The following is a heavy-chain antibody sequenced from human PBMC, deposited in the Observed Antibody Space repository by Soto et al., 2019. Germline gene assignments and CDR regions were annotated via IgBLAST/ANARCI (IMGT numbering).Heavy chain of an antibody. CDR3: AKPPYSNYYYYYGMDV. V-gene: IGHV3-23*01. J-gene: IGHJ6*02. Sequence: PGGSPRLSCETSGFTFSSYAMSWVRQAPGKGLEWVSTISGSGGSTYYADSVKGRFTISRDNSKNTLYLQMNSLRAEDTAVYYCAKPPYSNYYYYYGMDVWGQGTTVTVSS. D-gene: IGHD4-4*01. CDR1: GFTFSSYA. CDR2: ISGSGGST.